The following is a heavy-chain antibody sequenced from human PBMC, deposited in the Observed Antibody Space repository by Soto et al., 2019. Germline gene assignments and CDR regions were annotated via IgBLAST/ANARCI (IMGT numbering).Heavy chain of an antibody. CDR3: ARDEKYQLKG. CDR1: GFTFSSYE. V-gene: IGHV3-48*03. J-gene: IGHJ4*02. Sequence: GGSLRLSCAASGFTFSSYEMNWVRQAPGKGLEWVSYISSSGSTIYYADSVKGRFTISRDNAKNSLYLQMNSLRAEDTAVYYCARDEKYQLKGWGQGTLVTVSS. CDR2: ISSSGSTI. D-gene: IGHD2-2*01.